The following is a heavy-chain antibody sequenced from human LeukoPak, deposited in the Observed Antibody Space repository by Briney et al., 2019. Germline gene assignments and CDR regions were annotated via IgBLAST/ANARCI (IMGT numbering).Heavy chain of an antibody. Sequence: GGSLRLSCAASGFTFDDYAMHWVRQAPGKGLEWFSLISGDGGSTYYADSVKGRFTISRDNSKNSLYLQMNSLRTEDTALYYCAKDLLEHQLYNWFDPWGQGTLVTVSS. CDR1: GFTFDDYA. D-gene: IGHD1/OR15-1a*01. CDR2: ISGDGGST. CDR3: AKDLLEHQLYNWFDP. J-gene: IGHJ5*02. V-gene: IGHV3-43*02.